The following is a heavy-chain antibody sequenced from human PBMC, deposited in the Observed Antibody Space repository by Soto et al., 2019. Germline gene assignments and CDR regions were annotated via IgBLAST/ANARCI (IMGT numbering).Heavy chain of an antibody. D-gene: IGHD3-3*01. CDR2: ISSSSSYI. CDR3: ARGILRFLEWLGGGSNYYYYYMDV. Sequence: PGGSLRLSCAASGFTFSSYSMNWVRQAPGKGLEWVSSISSSSSYIYYADSVKGRFTISRDNAKNSLYLQMNSLRAEDTAVYYCARGILRFLEWLGGGSNYYYYYMDVWGKGTTVTVSS. CDR1: GFTFSSYS. J-gene: IGHJ6*03. V-gene: IGHV3-21*01.